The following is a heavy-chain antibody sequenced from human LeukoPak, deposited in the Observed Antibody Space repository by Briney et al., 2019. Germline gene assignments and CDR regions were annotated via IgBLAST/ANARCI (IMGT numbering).Heavy chain of an antibody. J-gene: IGHJ3*02. Sequence: GESLKISCKGSGYSFTSYWIVWVRQLPGKGLEWMGIIYPGDSDTRYSPSFQGQVTISADKSISTAYLQWSSLKASDTAMYYCARRPGYCGGDCFDAFDIWGQGTMVTVSS. CDR3: ARRPGYCGGDCFDAFDI. V-gene: IGHV5-51*01. D-gene: IGHD2-21*02. CDR1: GYSFTSYW. CDR2: IYPGDSDT.